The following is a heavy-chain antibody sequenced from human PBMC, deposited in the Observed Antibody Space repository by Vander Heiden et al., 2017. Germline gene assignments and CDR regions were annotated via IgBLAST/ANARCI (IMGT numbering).Heavy chain of an antibody. J-gene: IGHJ4*02. CDR3: AKTAGSDSSGYYYDF. V-gene: IGHV3-53*01. Sequence: EVQLVESGGGLIQPGVSMRLSCAASGFTVSSNYMTWVRQAPGKGLEWFSVLYSSGTTYYADSMEGRFIISRDNSKNTLYLQMNSLRAEDTAVYYCAKTAGSDSSGYYYDFWGQGTLVTVSS. D-gene: IGHD3-22*01. CDR2: LYSSGTT. CDR1: GFTVSSNY.